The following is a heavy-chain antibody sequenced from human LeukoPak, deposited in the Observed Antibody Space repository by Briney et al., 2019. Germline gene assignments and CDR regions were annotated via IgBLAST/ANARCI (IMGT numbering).Heavy chain of an antibody. J-gene: IGHJ4*02. CDR2: IRYDGSNK. D-gene: IGHD5-24*01. CDR3: ARGRLEGWLQVYYFDY. V-gene: IGHV3-30*02. CDR1: GFTFSSYG. Sequence: GGSLRLSCAASGFTFSSYGMHWVRQAPGKGLEWVAFIRYDGSNKYYADSVKGRFTISRDISKNTLYLQMNSLRAEDTAVYYCARGRLEGWLQVYYFDYWGQGTLVTVSS.